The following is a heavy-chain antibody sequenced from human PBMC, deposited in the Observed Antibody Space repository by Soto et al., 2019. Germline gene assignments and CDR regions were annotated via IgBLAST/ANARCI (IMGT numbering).Heavy chain of an antibody. J-gene: IGHJ4*02. CDR1: GFTFSSYG. CDR2: SSATGAGT. V-gene: IGHV3-23*01. Sequence: EVQLLESGGGLVQPGGSLRLSCAASGFTFSSYGMTWVRQAPGKGLEWVSFSSATGAGTYYADSVKARFTISRDNSKNTLYLQMTSLRAADTAVYYCAKDRRAGGNYGFYSDFWGQGALVIVSS. D-gene: IGHD1-7*01. CDR3: AKDRRAGGNYGFYSDF.